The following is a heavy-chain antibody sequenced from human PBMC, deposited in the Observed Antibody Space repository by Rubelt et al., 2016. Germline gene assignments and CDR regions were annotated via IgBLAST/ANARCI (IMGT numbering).Heavy chain of an antibody. CDR2: IWYDGSNK. J-gene: IGHJ5*02. CDR3: AREGEHYDILTGYFFPTNWFDP. D-gene: IGHD3-9*01. Sequence: GMHWVRQAPGKGLEWVAVIWYDGSNKYYADSVKGRFTISRDNAKNSLYLQMNSLRAEDTAVYYCAREGEHYDILTGYFFPTNWFDPWGQGTLVTVS. CDR1: G. V-gene: IGHV3-33*01.